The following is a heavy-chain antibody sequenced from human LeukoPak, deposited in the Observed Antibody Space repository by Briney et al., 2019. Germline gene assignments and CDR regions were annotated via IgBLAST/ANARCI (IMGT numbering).Heavy chain of an antibody. CDR3: AREVPPSYGYDPTTSNWFDP. J-gene: IGHJ5*02. CDR1: GYTFTSYD. Sequence: ASVKVSCKASGYTFTSYDINWVRQATGQGLEWMGWMNPNSGNTGYAQKFQGRVTMTRNTSISTAYMELSSLRSEDTAVYYCAREVPPSYGYDPTTSNWFDPWGQGTLVTVSS. CDR2: MNPNSGNT. V-gene: IGHV1-8*01. D-gene: IGHD5-18*01.